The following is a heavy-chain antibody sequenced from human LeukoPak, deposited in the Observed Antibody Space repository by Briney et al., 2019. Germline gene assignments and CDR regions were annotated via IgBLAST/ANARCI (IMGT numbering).Heavy chain of an antibody. D-gene: IGHD2-21*01. CDR1: GYTFTGYY. V-gene: IGHV1-46*01. Sequence: ASVKVSCKASGYTFTGYYMHWVRQTPGQGLEWRGIINPSGGSTSYAQKFQGRVTMTRDMSTSTVYMELSSLRSEDTAVYYCARAYSDPPFDYWGQGTLVTVSS. CDR2: INPSGGST. J-gene: IGHJ4*02. CDR3: ARAYSDPPFDY.